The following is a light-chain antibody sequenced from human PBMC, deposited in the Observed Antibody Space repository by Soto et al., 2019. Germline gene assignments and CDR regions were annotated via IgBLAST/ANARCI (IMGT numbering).Light chain of an antibody. CDR3: QRYDNWPLT. V-gene: IGKV3-15*01. Sequence: EIVMTQSPATLSVSPGESATLSCRASQSISGNVAWYQQKPGLAPRLLIYHTSTRATGVPARFSGSGSGTEFSLTISSLQSEDSAVYFCQRYDNWPLTFGGATKVDIK. J-gene: IGKJ4*01. CDR1: QSISGN. CDR2: HTS.